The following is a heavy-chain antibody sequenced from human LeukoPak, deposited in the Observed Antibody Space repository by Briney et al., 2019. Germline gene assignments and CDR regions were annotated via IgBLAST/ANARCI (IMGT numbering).Heavy chain of an antibody. Sequence: GGSLRLSCAASGFTFSSYAMSWVRQAPGKGLEWVSAISGSGGSTYYADSVKGRFTISRDNSKNTLYLQMNSLRAEDTAVYYCAKDDHGWLQLRSFDYWGQGTLVTVSS. CDR1: GFTFSSYA. V-gene: IGHV3-23*01. CDR2: ISGSGGST. CDR3: AKDDHGWLQLRSFDY. D-gene: IGHD5-24*01. J-gene: IGHJ4*02.